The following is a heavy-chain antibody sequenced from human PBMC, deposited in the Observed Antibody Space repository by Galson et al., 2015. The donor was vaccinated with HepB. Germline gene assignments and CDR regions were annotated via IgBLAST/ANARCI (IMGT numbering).Heavy chain of an antibody. J-gene: IGHJ5*02. CDR1: GYTFTSYY. CDR2: INPSGGST. D-gene: IGHD3-10*01. Sequence: SVKVSCKASGYTFTSYYMHWVRQAPGQGLEWMGIINPSGGSTSYAQKFQGRVTMTRDTSTSTVYMELSSLRSEDTAVYYCARDISITMVRGATFDPWGQGTLVTVSS. CDR3: ARDISITMVRGATFDP. V-gene: IGHV1-46*01.